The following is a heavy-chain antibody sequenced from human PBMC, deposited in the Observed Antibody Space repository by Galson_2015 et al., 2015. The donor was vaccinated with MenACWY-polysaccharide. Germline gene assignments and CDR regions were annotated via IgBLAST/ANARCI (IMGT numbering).Heavy chain of an antibody. J-gene: IGHJ4*02. D-gene: IGHD5-12*01. V-gene: IGHV1-18*01. CDR3: ARVATIFSYFDY. Sequence: SVKVSCKASGYTFTSYGISWVRQAPGQGLEWMGWISAYNGNTNYAQKLQGRVTMTTDTSTSTANMELRSLRSDDTAVYYCARVATIFSYFDYWGQGTLVTVSS. CDR2: ISAYNGNT. CDR1: GYTFTSYG.